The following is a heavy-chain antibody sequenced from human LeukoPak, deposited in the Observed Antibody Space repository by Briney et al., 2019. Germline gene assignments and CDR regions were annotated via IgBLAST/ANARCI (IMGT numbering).Heavy chain of an antibody. V-gene: IGHV1-18*01. CDR2: ISAYNGNT. D-gene: IGHD3-10*01. CDR1: GYTFTSYG. J-gene: IGHJ4*02. CDR3: ARVTYYYGSGSYYGDY. Sequence: GASVKVSCKASGYTFTSYGISWVRQAPGQGLEWMGWISAYNGNTNYAQKLQGRVTMTTDTSTSTAYRELRSLRSDDTAVYYCARVTYYYGSGSYYGDYWGQGTLVTVSS.